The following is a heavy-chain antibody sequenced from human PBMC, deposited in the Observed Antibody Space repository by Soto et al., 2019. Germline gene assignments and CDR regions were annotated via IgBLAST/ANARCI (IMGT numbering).Heavy chain of an antibody. D-gene: IGHD5-18*01. CDR2: IYYSGNT. CDR3: ARIPVDTSMINWLDP. CDR1: SGSVSSGDYY. V-gene: IGHV4-61*08. J-gene: IGHJ5*02. Sequence: PSETLSLTCTVSSGSVSSGDYYWSWIRQPPGKGLEWIGYIYYSGNTNYNPCLKSRVIISVDTSKNLFSLKLTSVTAADTAVYYCARIPVDTSMINWLDPWGQGTLVTVSS.